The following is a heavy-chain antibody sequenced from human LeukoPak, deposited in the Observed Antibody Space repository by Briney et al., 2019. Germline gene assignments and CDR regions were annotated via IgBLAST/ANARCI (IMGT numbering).Heavy chain of an antibody. D-gene: IGHD3-22*01. CDR2: ISYDGSNK. CDR1: GFTFSSYG. J-gene: IGHJ4*02. CDR3: AKDPSSGYC. Sequence: GGSLRLSCAASGFTFSSYGTHWVRQAPGKGLEWVAVISYDGSNKYYADSVKGRFTISRDNSKNTLYLQMNSLRAEDTAVYYCAKDPSSGYCWGQGTLVTVSS. V-gene: IGHV3-30*18.